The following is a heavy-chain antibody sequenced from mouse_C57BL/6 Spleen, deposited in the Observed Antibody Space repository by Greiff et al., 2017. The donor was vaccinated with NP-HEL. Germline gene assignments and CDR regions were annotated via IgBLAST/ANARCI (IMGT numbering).Heavy chain of an antibody. V-gene: IGHV14-4*01. CDR1: GFNIKDDY. J-gene: IGHJ1*03. CDR2: IDPENGDT. CDR3: TSNYVGHWYFDV. Sequence: EVQLQQSGAELVRPGASVKLSCTASGFNIKDDYMHWVKQRPEQGLEWIGWIDPENGDTEYASKFQGKATITADTSSNTAYLQLSSLTSEDTAVYYCTSNYVGHWYFDVWGTGTTVTVSS. D-gene: IGHD2-1*01.